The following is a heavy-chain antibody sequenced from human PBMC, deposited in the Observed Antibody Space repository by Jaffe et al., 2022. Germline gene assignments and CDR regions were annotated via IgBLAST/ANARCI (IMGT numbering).Heavy chain of an antibody. CDR2: IYHSGST. Sequence: QVQLQESGPGLVKPSETLSLTCAVSGYSISSGYYWGWIRQPPGKGLEWIGSIYHSGSTYYNPSLKSRVTISVDTSKNQFSLKLSSVTAADTAVYYCARGGFGELLEVGSFDYWGQGTLVTVSS. CDR3: ARGGFGELLEVGSFDY. J-gene: IGHJ4*02. D-gene: IGHD3-10*01. V-gene: IGHV4-38-2*01. CDR1: GYSISSGYY.